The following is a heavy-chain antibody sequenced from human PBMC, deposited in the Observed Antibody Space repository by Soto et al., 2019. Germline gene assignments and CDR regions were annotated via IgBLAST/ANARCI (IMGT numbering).Heavy chain of an antibody. J-gene: IGHJ5*02. Sequence: ASVEVSCKASGYTFTSYYMHWVRQAPGQGLEWMGIINPSGGSTSYAQKFQGRVTMTRDTSTSTVYMELSSLRSEDTAVYYCARDRGVAATAYWFDPWGQGTLVTVSS. CDR2: INPSGGST. V-gene: IGHV1-46*01. D-gene: IGHD2-15*01. CDR3: ARDRGVAATAYWFDP. CDR1: GYTFTSYY.